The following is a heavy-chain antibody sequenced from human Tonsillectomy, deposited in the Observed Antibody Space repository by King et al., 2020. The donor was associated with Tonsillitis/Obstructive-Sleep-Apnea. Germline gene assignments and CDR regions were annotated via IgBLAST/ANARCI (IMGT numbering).Heavy chain of an antibody. CDR3: ARGRGGAFDI. J-gene: IGHJ3*02. D-gene: IGHD3-10*01. V-gene: IGHV3-7*04. Sequence: VQLVESGGGLVQPGGSLRLSCAASGFTFSSYWMTWVRQAPGKGLEWVANIKQDGSGKYYVDSVKGRFTISRDNAKNSLYLEMNSLRAEDTAVYYCARGRGGAFDIWGQGTMVTVSS. CDR2: IKQDGSGK. CDR1: GFTFSSYW.